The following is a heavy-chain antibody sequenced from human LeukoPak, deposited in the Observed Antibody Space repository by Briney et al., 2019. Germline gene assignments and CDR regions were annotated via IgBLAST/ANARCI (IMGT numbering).Heavy chain of an antibody. Sequence: PSETLSLTCAVSGGSFSGYYWSWIRQPPGKGLEWIGEINHSGSTNYNPSLKSRVTISVDTSKNQFSLKLSSVTAADTAVYYCARRGYSYGYLWGGFDYWGQGTLVTVSS. J-gene: IGHJ4*02. CDR1: GGSFSGYY. CDR2: INHSGST. V-gene: IGHV4-34*01. CDR3: ARRGYSYGYLWGGFDY. D-gene: IGHD5-18*01.